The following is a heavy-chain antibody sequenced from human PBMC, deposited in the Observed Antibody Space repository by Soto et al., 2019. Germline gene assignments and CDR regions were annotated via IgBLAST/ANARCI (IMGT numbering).Heavy chain of an antibody. J-gene: IGHJ4*02. V-gene: IGHV1-8*01. CDR1: GYTFTSYD. D-gene: IGHD3-16*02. CDR3: ARDRGELSIYYFDD. Sequence: ASVKVSCKASGYTFTSYDINWVRQATGQGLEWMGWMNPNSGNTGYAQKFQGRVTMTRNTSISTAYMELSSLRSEDTAVYYCARDRGELSIYYFDDWGQGTLVTVSS. CDR2: MNPNSGNT.